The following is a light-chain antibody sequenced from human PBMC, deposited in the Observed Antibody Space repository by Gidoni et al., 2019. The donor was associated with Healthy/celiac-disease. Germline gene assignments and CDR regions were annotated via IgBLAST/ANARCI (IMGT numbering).Light chain of an antibody. CDR2: GAS. CDR1: QSVSSN. CDR3: QQYNNWPPWT. Sequence: EIVMTQSPATLSVSPGERATLSCRASQSVSSNLAWYQQKPGQAPRLLLYGASTRATGIPARFSGSWSGTEFTLTISSLQSEDFAVYYCQQYNNWPPWTFGQGTKVEIK. J-gene: IGKJ1*01. V-gene: IGKV3-15*01.